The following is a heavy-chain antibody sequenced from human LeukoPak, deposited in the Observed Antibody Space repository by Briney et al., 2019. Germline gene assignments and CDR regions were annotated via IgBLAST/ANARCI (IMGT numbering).Heavy chain of an antibody. J-gene: IGHJ6*02. CDR1: GGTLSSYA. CDR3: ASTPRTAAYYYGMDV. D-gene: IGHD2-21*02. V-gene: IGHV1-69*13. CDR2: IIPIFGTA. Sequence: ASVKVSCKASGGTLSSYAISWVRQAPGQGLEWMGGIIPIFGTANYAQKFQGRVTITADESTSTAYMELSSLRSEDTAVYYCASTPRTAAYYYGMDVWGQGTTVTVSS.